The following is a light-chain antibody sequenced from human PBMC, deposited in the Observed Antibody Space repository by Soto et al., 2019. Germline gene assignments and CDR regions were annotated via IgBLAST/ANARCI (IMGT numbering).Light chain of an antibody. V-gene: IGKV3-20*01. CDR2: GAS. J-gene: IGKJ4*01. CDR3: QQYGSSPLT. Sequence: EIVLTQSPGTLSLSPGERATLSCRASQSVSSSFVAWYQQKPGQAPRLLIYGASSRATGIPDRFSGSGSGTDFTLTISRLEPEDVAVYYCQQYGSSPLTFGGGTKVEIK. CDR1: QSVSSSF.